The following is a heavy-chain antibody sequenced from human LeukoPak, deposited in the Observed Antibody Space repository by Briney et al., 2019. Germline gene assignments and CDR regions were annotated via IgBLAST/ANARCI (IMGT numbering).Heavy chain of an antibody. CDR3: ARRWFGDYNWFDP. CDR2: IYYSGST. V-gene: IGHV4-59*01. CDR1: GGSISSYY. Sequence: SSETLSLTCTVSGGSISSYYWSWIRQPPGKGLEWIGYIYYSGSTNYNPSLKSRVTISVDTSKNQFSLKLSSVTAADTAVYYCARRWFGDYNWFDPWGQGTLVTVSS. D-gene: IGHD3-10*01. J-gene: IGHJ5*02.